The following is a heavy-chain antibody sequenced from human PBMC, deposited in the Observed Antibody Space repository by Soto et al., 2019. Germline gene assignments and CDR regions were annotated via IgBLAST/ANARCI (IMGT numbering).Heavy chain of an antibody. CDR1: GYTFTSYG. V-gene: IGHV1-18*04. CDR3: ARDRYDSSGYYPMFPDY. Sequence: ASVKVSCKASGYTFTSYGIRWVRQAPGQGLEWMGWISAYNGNTNYAQKLQGRVTMTTDTSTSTAYMELRSLRSDDTAVYYCARDRYDSSGYYPMFPDYWGQGTMVTVYS. D-gene: IGHD3-22*01. J-gene: IGHJ4*02. CDR2: ISAYNGNT.